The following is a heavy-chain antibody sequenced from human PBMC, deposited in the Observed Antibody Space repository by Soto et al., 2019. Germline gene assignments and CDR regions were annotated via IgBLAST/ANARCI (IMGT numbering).Heavy chain of an antibody. V-gene: IGHV3-74*01. CDR3: ARGWSDYGGNAD. CDR2: INGAGSTT. D-gene: IGHD4-17*01. Sequence: EVQLVESGGDLVQPGGSLRLSCAVSGFTFSSHWMHLVRQAPGKGLVWVSRINGAGSTTTYADSVKGRFTNSRDNAKNTVYLEMNSLRAEDTAVYDCARGWSDYGGNADWGQGTLVTVSS. CDR1: GFTFSSHW. J-gene: IGHJ4*02.